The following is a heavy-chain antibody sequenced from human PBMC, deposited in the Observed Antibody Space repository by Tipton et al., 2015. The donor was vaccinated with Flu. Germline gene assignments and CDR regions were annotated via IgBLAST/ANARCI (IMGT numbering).Heavy chain of an antibody. Sequence: TLSLTCTVSGGSMSSYYWAWIRQPAGKGLEWIGRMYTSGSTKYNPSLESRVTMSVDTSNNHFSLKLSSVTAADTAVYYCARGPLLDLWGRGTLVTVSS. CDR2: MYTSGST. J-gene: IGHJ2*01. D-gene: IGHD5/OR15-5a*01. CDR1: GGSMSSYY. CDR3: ARGPLLDL. V-gene: IGHV4-4*07.